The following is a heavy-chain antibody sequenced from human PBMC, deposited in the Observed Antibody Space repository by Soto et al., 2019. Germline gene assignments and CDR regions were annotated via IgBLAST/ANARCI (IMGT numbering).Heavy chain of an antibody. CDR2: IYYSGST. CDR1: GASISSGTYY. CDR3: ARDRHGDEIDS. V-gene: IGHV4-31*03. J-gene: IGHJ4*02. Sequence: QVQLQESGPGLVKPSQTLSLTCTVSGASISSGTYYWTWIRQHPGKGLEWIGYIYYSGSTYYNPSLTSRLTMSVDTSKNPYSRKLTSVTAADTTVSFCARDRHGDEIDSWGQGTLVTVSS. D-gene: IGHD4-17*01.